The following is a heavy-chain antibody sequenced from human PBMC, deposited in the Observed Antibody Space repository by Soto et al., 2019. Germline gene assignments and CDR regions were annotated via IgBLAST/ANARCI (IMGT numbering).Heavy chain of an antibody. D-gene: IGHD1-26*01. CDR1: GYTFTSYD. V-gene: IGHV1-8*01. CDR2: MNPNSGNT. J-gene: IGHJ3*02. CDR3: ARDRGAIVGATNDAFDI. Sequence: ASVKVSCKASGYTFTSYDIHWVRQATGLGPEWMGWMNPNSGNTVYAQKFQGRVTITADESTSTAYMELSSLRSEDTAVYYCARDRGAIVGATNDAFDIWGQGTMVTVS.